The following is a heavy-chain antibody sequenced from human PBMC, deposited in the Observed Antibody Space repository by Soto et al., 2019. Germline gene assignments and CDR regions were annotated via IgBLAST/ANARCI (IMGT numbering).Heavy chain of an antibody. Sequence: GPTLVNPTQTLTLTCTFSGFSLSTSGMRVSWIRQPPGKALEWLARIDWDDDKFYSTSLKTRLTISKDTSKNQVVLTMTNMDPVDTATYYCAREGYSYGPGGMDVWGQGTTVTVSS. CDR1: GFSLSTSGMR. D-gene: IGHD5-18*01. J-gene: IGHJ6*02. CDR3: AREGYSYGPGGMDV. CDR2: IDWDDDK. V-gene: IGHV2-70*04.